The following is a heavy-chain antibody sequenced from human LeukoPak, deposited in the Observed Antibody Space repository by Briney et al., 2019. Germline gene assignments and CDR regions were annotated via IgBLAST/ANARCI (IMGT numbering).Heavy chain of an antibody. CDR2: ISAYNGNT. V-gene: IGHV1-18*01. J-gene: IGHJ4*02. Sequence: ASVKVSCKASGYTFTSYGISWVRQAPGQGLEWMGWISAYNGNTNYAQKLQGRVTMTTDTSTSTAYMELRSLRSDDTAVYYCARDRSYDYFWGSLQTGDYFDYWGQGTLVTVSS. D-gene: IGHD3-16*01. CDR1: GYTFTSYG. CDR3: ARDRSYDYFWGSLQTGDYFDY.